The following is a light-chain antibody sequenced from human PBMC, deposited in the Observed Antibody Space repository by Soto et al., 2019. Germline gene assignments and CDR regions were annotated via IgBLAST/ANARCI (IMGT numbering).Light chain of an antibody. Sequence: IMFTQSPSTVSSSPFESTNLSCRASQSVSSYLAWYQQKPGQAPRLLIYDASNRATGIPARFSGSGSGTDFTLTISSLEPEDFAVYYCQQRSNWPTFGQGTRLEIK. CDR3: QQRSNWPT. V-gene: IGKV3-11*01. J-gene: IGKJ5*01. CDR2: DAS. CDR1: QSVSSY.